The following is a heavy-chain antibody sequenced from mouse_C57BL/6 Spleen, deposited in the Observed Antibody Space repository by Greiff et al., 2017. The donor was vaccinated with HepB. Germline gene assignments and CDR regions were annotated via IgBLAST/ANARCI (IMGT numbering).Heavy chain of an antibody. CDR2: IDPEDGET. Sequence: VQLQQSGAELVKPGASVKLSCTASGFNIKDYYMHWVKQRTEQGLEWIGRIDPEDGETKYAPKFQGKATITADTSSNTAYLQLSGLTSGDTAVYYCARRGGRGYFDYWGQGTTLTVAS. CDR1: GFNIKDYY. J-gene: IGHJ2*01. V-gene: IGHV14-2*01. CDR3: ARRGGRGYFDY.